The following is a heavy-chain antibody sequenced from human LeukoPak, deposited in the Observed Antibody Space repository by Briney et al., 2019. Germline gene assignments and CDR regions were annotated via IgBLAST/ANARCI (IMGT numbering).Heavy chain of an antibody. J-gene: IGHJ6*03. CDR1: GFTFSSYG. CDR3: ARYGPRTYSSSWYGNYYCYMDV. Sequence: GGSLRLSCAASGFTFSSYGMHWVRQAPGKGLEWVAFIRYDGSNKYYADSVKGRFTISRDNSKNTLYLQMNSLRAEDTAVYYCARYGPRTYSSSWYGNYYCYMDVWGKGTTVTVSS. D-gene: IGHD6-13*01. V-gene: IGHV3-30*02. CDR2: IRYDGSNK.